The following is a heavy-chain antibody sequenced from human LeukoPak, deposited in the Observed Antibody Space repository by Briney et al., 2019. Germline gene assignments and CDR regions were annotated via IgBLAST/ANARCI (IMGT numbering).Heavy chain of an antibody. Sequence: PGGSLRLSCAASGFTFSSYSMNWVRQAPGKGLEWVSSISSSTSYIYYADSVKGRFTISRDNAKNSLYLQMNSLRAADTAVYYCARDTFYYDSSGLDSWGQGNLVTVSS. D-gene: IGHD3-22*01. CDR1: GFTFSSYS. CDR2: ISSSTSYI. CDR3: ARDTFYYDSSGLDS. J-gene: IGHJ4*02. V-gene: IGHV3-21*01.